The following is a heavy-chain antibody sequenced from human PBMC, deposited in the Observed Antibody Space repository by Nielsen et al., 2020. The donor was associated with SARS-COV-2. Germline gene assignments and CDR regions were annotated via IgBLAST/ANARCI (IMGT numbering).Heavy chain of an antibody. CDR3: ARDHVVVPAAGLGLGYYYYGMDV. Sequence: WVRQAPGQGLEWMGWINPNSGGTNYAQKFQGWVTMTRDTSISTAYMELSRLRSDDTAVYYCARDHVVVPAAGLGLGYYYYGMDVWGQGTTVTVSS. CDR2: INPNSGGT. D-gene: IGHD2-2*01. J-gene: IGHJ6*02. V-gene: IGHV1-2*04.